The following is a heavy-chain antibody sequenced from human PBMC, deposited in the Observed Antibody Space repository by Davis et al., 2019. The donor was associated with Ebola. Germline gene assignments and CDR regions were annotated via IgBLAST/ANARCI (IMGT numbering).Heavy chain of an antibody. V-gene: IGHV3-23*01. J-gene: IGHJ5*02. D-gene: IGHD6-19*01. Sequence: DSVKGRFTISRDNSKNTLYLQMNSLRAEDTAVYYCAKAYHSSGWFGDWFDPWGQGTLVTVSS. CDR3: AKAYHSSGWFGDWFDP.